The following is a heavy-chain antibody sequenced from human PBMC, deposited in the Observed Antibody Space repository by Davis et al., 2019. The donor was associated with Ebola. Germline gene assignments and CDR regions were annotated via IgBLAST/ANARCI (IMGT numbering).Heavy chain of an antibody. D-gene: IGHD3-10*01. J-gene: IGHJ4*02. CDR3: ARLSFGEVGFDF. CDR1: GYTFTNYY. V-gene: IGHV1-2*06. Sequence: ASVKVSCKASGYTFTNYYMHWVRQAPGQGLEWMGRINPYSGGTNYAQRFQGRVTMTRDTSISTAYMELSRLTSDDTAVYYCARLSFGEVGFDFWGQGTLVTVSS. CDR2: INPYSGGT.